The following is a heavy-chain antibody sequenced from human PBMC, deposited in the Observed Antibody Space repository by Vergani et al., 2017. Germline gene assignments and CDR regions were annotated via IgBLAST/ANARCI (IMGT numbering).Heavy chain of an antibody. J-gene: IGHJ6*02. D-gene: IGHD2-2*01. CDR2: ISAYNVNT. CDR3: AREYCSSTSCYESGMDV. V-gene: IGHV1-18*01. Sequence: QVQLVQSGAEVKKPGASVKVSCKASGYTFTSYGISWVRQAPGQGLEWMGLISAYNVNTNYAQKLQGRVTMTTDTSLSTAYMELRSLRSDDTAVYYCAREYCSSTSCYESGMDVWGQGTTVTVSS. CDR1: GYTFTSYG.